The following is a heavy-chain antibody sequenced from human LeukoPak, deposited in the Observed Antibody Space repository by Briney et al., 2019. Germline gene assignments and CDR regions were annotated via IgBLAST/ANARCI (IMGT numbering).Heavy chain of an antibody. CDR2: ISYDGSNK. CDR3: ARDMSSILDY. J-gene: IGHJ4*02. Sequence: GRSLRLSCAASGFTFSSYAMHWVRQAPGKGLEWVAVISYDGSNKYYVDSVKGRFTISRDNSKNTLYLQMNSLRAEDTAVYYCARDMSSILDYWGQGTLVTVSS. CDR1: GFTFSSYA. D-gene: IGHD2-2*01. V-gene: IGHV3-30-3*01.